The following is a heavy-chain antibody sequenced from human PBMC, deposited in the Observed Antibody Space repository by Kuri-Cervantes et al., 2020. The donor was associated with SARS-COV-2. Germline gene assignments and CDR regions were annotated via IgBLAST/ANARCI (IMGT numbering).Heavy chain of an antibody. CDR1: GGSFSDYA. J-gene: IGHJ4*02. Sequence: SETLSLTCAVYGGSFSDYAWTWIRQTPEKGLEWIGQINHGGSTSYNPSLKSRVTISVDTSKKQFSLKLTSVTVADTAVYYCARVKSVVTPDIDYWGQGTLVTVSS. CDR3: ARVKSVVTPDIDY. D-gene: IGHD4-23*01. CDR2: INHGGST. V-gene: IGHV4-34*01.